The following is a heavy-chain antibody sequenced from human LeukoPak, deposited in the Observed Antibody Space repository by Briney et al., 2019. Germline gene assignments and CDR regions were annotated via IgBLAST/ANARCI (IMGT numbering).Heavy chain of an antibody. V-gene: IGHV3-15*01. J-gene: IGHJ4*02. D-gene: IGHD3-22*01. CDR3: TTDPHYYDSSGYFFPPLS. Sequence: PGGSLRLSCAASGFTFSYAWMSWVRQAPGKGLEWVGRIKRGPDGGTTDYAAPVKGRFTISRDDSKNTLYLQMNSLKTEDTAVYYCTTDPHYYDSSGYFFPPLSWGQGTLVTVSS. CDR2: IKRGPDGGTT. CDR1: GFTFSYAW.